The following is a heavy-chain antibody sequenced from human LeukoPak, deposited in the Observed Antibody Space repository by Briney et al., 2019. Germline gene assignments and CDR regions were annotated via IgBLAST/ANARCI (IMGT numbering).Heavy chain of an antibody. Sequence: SETLSLTCAVADGSISSGGYYWSWIRQPPGKGLERIGYIYHSGSTYYNPSLKSRVTISVDRSKNHFSLKLSSVPAADTAVYYCARDYYDSSGYYVGDYWGQGTLVTVSS. CDR3: ARDYYDSSGYYVGDY. CDR1: DGSISSGGYY. V-gene: IGHV4-30-2*01. J-gene: IGHJ4*02. CDR2: IYHSGST. D-gene: IGHD3-22*01.